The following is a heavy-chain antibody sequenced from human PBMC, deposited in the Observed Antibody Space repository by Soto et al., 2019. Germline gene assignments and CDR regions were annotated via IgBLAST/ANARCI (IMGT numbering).Heavy chain of an antibody. CDR1: GGSFSGYY. CDR2: INHSGST. Sequence: SETLSLTCAVYGGSFSGYYWSWIRQPPGKGLEWIGEINHSGSTNYNPSLKSRVTISVDTSKNQFSLKLSSVTAADTAVYYCASRTYSSSWFNWGQGTLVTVSS. V-gene: IGHV4-34*01. D-gene: IGHD6-13*01. J-gene: IGHJ4*02. CDR3: ASRTYSSSWFN.